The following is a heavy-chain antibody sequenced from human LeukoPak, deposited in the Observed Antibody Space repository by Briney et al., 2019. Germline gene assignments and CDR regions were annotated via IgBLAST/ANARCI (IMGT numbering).Heavy chain of an antibody. V-gene: IGHV1-69*04. CDR3: ARDDMYSSSWYWFDP. CDR2: IIPILGIA. J-gene: IGHJ5*02. D-gene: IGHD6-13*01. CDR1: GGTFSSYA. Sequence: SAKVSCKASGGTFSSYAISWVRQAPGQGLEWMGRIIPILGIANYAQKFQGRVTITADKSTSTAYMELSSLRSEDTAVYYCARDDMYSSSWYWFDPWGQGTLVTVSS.